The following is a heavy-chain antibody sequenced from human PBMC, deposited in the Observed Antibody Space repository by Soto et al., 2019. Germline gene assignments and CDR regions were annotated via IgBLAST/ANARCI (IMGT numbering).Heavy chain of an antibody. CDR3: AREGSLGLDV. J-gene: IGHJ6*02. CDR2: INGDGASL. V-gene: IGHV3-74*03. Sequence: EVRLEEAGGGFVQPGGSLRVSCSGSGFIFSSFWMHWVRQGPGKGLEWVSRINGDGASLAYAESVKGRFSISRDNVKNTLHLQMNSLGVDDTAVYFCAREGSLGLDVWGRGTTVIVSS. CDR1: GFIFSSFW. D-gene: IGHD3-10*01.